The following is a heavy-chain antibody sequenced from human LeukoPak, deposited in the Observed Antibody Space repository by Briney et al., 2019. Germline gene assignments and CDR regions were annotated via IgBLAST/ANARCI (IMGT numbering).Heavy chain of an antibody. CDR3: ARASVRDGILTN. Sequence: SETLSLTCAVYGGSFSGYYWSWIRQPPGKGLEWIGEINHGGSTNYNPSLKSRVTISVDTSKNQFSLKLSSVTAADTAVYYCARASVRDGILTNWGQGTLVTVSS. CDR2: INHGGST. CDR1: GGSFSGYY. J-gene: IGHJ4*02. V-gene: IGHV4-34*01. D-gene: IGHD3-9*01.